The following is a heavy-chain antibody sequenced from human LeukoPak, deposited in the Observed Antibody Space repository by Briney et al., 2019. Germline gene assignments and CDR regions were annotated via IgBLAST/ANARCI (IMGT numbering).Heavy chain of an antibody. CDR2: INPNSGGT. CDR3: ARGPVTTMVGGVDY. D-gene: IGHD4-23*01. Sequence: GASVKVSCKASGYTFTGSYMHWVRQAPGQGLEWMGWINPNSGGTNYAQKFQGRVTMTRDTSISTAYMQLSRLKSDDTAVYYCARGPVTTMVGGVDYWGQGTLVTVSS. V-gene: IGHV1-2*02. J-gene: IGHJ4*02. CDR1: GYTFTGSY.